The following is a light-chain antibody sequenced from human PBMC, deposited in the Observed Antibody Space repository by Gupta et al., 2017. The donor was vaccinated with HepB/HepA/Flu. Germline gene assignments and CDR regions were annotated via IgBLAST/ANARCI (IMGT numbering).Light chain of an antibody. J-gene: IGLJ2*01. CDR2: QDR. CDR1: KLGEKY. Sequence: SSELTQPPSVSVSPGQPASITCSGDKLGEKYASWYRQRPGQSPILIIYQDRKRPSGIPERFSGSNSGNTATLNISGTQAMDDAHYFCQVWDTSVVFGGGTKLTVL. V-gene: IGLV3-1*01. CDR3: QVWDTSVV.